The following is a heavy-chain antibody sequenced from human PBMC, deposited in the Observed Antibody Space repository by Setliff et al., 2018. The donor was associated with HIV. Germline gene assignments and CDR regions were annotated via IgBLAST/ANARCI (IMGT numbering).Heavy chain of an antibody. CDR3: SRGQGDDAFDL. J-gene: IGHJ3*01. CDR2: IILIFGKV. CDR1: GGTSSNYA. Sequence: SVKVSCKASGGTSSNYAVSWVRQAPGQGLEWMGGIILIFGKVNYAQKFQGRVTITADESTNTVYSGLRNLRSEDTAMYYCSRGQGDDAFDLWGQGTMVTVS. D-gene: IGHD3-16*01. V-gene: IGHV1-69*13.